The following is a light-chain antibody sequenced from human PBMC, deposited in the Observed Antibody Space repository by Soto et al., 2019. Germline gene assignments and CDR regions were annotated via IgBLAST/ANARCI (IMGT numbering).Light chain of an antibody. CDR3: ATWDDSLSAVV. CDR1: SSNVVSNY. V-gene: IGLV1-51*01. Sequence: QSVLTQPPSVSAAPGQKVTISCAGSSSNVVSNYVSWYQHVPGTAPKFLIYQNSKRASGIPDRFSASKSGMSATLDISGLQPGDEAKYYCATWDDSLSAVVFGGGTQLTVL. CDR2: QNS. J-gene: IGLJ7*01.